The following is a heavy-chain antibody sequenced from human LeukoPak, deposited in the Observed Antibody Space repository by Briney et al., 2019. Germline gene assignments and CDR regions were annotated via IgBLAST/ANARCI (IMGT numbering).Heavy chain of an antibody. CDR2: IKQDGTEK. D-gene: IGHD6-19*01. J-gene: IGHJ4*02. V-gene: IGHV3-7*01. CDR3: VKEDITVAGFFDY. CDR1: GVTFSRYW. Sequence: PGGSLRLSCAASGVTFSRYWMSWVRQAPGKGLEWVANIKQDGTEKYYEDSVKGRFTISRDNSKNTLYLQMSSLRVEDTAVYYCVKEDITVAGFFDYWGQGTVVTVSS.